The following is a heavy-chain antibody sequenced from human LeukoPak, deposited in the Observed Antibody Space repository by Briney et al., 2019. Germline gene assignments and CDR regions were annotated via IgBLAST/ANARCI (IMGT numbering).Heavy chain of an antibody. CDR2: IIPILGIA. J-gene: IGHJ4*02. Sequence: SVKVSCKASGGTFSSYAISWVRQAPGQGLEWMGRIIPILGIANYAQKFQGRVTITADKSTSTAYMELSSLRSEDTAVYYCARDTMVRVYFDYWGQGTLVTVSS. CDR1: GGTFSSYA. D-gene: IGHD3-10*01. V-gene: IGHV1-69*04. CDR3: ARDTMVRVYFDY.